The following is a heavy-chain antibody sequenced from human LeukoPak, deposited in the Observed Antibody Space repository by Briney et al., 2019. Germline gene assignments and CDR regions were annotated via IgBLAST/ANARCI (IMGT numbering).Heavy chain of an antibody. CDR2: TNSGGATT. CDR1: GFPFSDFS. V-gene: IGHV3-23*01. Sequence: GGSLRLSCATSGFPFSDFSMSWVRQAPGKGLEWISTTNSGGATTDYAESVKGRFTISRDNSKNILYLQMSSLRVEDTAMYYCAKQSYARSLGEGGPGTLVTVYS. D-gene: IGHD2-8*01. J-gene: IGHJ4*02. CDR3: AKQSYARSLGE.